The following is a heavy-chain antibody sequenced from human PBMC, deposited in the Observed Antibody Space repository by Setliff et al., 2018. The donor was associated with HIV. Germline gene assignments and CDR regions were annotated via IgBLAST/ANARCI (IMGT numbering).Heavy chain of an antibody. CDR2: IYYTGIT. CDR1: SDSIRFYY. V-gene: IGHV4-59*01. Sequence: NPSETLSLTCTVSSDSIRFYYWTWIRQPPGKGLEWIGNIYYTGITNYNPSLKSRITISIDTSKSQFSLKLTSVAAADTAVYYCARDSGGYNYGFAVGSFDYWGQGALVTVSS. J-gene: IGHJ4*02. CDR3: ARDSGGYNYGFAVGSFDY. D-gene: IGHD5-18*01.